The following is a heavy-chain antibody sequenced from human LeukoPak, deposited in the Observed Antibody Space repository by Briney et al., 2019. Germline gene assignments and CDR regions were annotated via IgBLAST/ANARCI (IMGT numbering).Heavy chain of an antibody. V-gene: IGHV4-61*05. CDR2: IYYSGST. CDR3: ARASGAAAGPGGDFDY. D-gene: IGHD6-13*01. Sequence: SETLSLTCTVSGGSISSSSYYWGWIRQPPGKGLEWIGYIYYSGSTNYNPSLKSRVTISVDTSKNQFSLKLSSVTAADTAVYYCARASGAAAGPGGDFDYWGQGTLVTVSS. CDR1: GGSISSSSYY. J-gene: IGHJ4*02.